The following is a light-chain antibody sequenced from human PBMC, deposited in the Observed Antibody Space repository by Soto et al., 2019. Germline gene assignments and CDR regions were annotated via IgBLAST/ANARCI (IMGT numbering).Light chain of an antibody. Sequence: EIVLTQSPGTLSLSPGERATFSGRARQSVSSNYLAWYQQKPGQAPRLLIYGASTRATGIPARFSGSGSGTDFTLTISSLQSEDFAVYYCQQYNNWPPWTFGQGTKVDIK. CDR1: QSVSSN. CDR2: GAS. J-gene: IGKJ1*01. CDR3: QQYNNWPPWT. V-gene: IGKV3-15*01.